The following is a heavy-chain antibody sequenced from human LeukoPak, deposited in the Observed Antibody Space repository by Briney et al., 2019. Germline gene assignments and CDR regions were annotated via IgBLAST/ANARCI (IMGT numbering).Heavy chain of an antibody. J-gene: IGHJ2*01. CDR3: ARPYSSRYYWYFDL. V-gene: IGHV3-66*04. CDR2: IYSGGST. D-gene: IGHD6-13*01. Sequence: PGGSLRLSCAASGFTVSTSFMSWVRQAPGKGLEWVSVIYSGGSTFYADSVKGRFTISRDNSKNTLYLQLNSLRAEDTAVYYCARPYSSRYYWYFDLWGRGTLVSVSP. CDR1: GFTVSTSF.